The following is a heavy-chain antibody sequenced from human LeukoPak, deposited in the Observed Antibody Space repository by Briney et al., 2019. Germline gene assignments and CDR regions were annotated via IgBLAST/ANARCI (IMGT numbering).Heavy chain of an antibody. CDR2: ISSSSSYI. CDR3: ARDGTAAGGRSFDY. D-gene: IGHD6-13*01. V-gene: IGHV3-21*01. Sequence: PGGALTLSCAATGCTFSSYSMNWVRQPPAKGVEGVSSISSSSSYIYYADSVKGRFTISRDNAKNSLYLQMNSLRAEDTAVYYCARDGTAAGGRSFDYWGQGTLVTVSS. CDR1: GCTFSSYS. J-gene: IGHJ4*02.